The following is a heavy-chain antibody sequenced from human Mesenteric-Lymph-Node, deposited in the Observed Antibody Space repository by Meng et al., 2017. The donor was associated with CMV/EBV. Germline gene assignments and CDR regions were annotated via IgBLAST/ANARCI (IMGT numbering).Heavy chain of an antibody. CDR2: IYYSGST. D-gene: IGHD3-9*01. CDR3: ARGWGSYDILTGYYQNYYGMDV. V-gene: IGHV4-59*01. J-gene: IGHJ6*02. Sequence: GSLRLSCTVSGGSISSYYWSWIRQPPGKGLEWIGYIYYSGSTNYNPSLKSRVTISVDTSKNQFSLKLSSVTAADTAVYYCARGWGSYDILTGYYQNYYGMDVWGQGTTVTVSS. CDR1: GGSISSYY.